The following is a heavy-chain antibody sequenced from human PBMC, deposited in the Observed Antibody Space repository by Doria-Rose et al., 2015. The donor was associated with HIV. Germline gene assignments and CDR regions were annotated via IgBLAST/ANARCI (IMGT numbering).Heavy chain of an antibody. CDR3: VRDAPRGVTEYEY. J-gene: IGHJ4*02. CDR1: GYSINSGHY. D-gene: IGHD3-10*01. V-gene: IGHV4-38-2*02. Sequence: GYSINSGHYWGWIRQTAGKGLEWIGSIHHSGSTSYNPSLKSRVTISLDTSKNQISLNLRSATAADTAVYYCVRDAPRGVTEYEYWGQGTLVPVSS. CDR2: IHHSGST.